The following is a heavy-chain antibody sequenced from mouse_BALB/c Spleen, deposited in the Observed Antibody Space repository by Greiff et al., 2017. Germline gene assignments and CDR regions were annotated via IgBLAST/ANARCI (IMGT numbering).Heavy chain of an antibody. V-gene: IGHV5-17*02. Sequence: EVHLVESGGGLVQPGGSRKLSCAASGFTFSSFGMHWVRQAPEKGLEWVAYISSGSSTIYYADTVKGRFTISRDNPKNTLFLQMTSLRSEDTAMYYCARPSLYYDYDGDWYFDVWGAGTTVTVSS. CDR2: ISSGSSTI. CDR1: GFTFSSFG. CDR3: ARPSLYYDYDGDWYFDV. D-gene: IGHD2-4*01. J-gene: IGHJ1*01.